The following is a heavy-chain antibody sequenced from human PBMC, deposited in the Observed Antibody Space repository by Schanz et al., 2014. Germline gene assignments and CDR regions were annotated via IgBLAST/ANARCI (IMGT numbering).Heavy chain of an antibody. D-gene: IGHD3-9*01. CDR2: IATSSSTR. Sequence: EVRLVESGGGLVQPGGSLRLSCEASGFDFNSYSMNWVRQVPGKGLEWLSYIATSSSTRHYADSVKGRFTMSRDNSKNTLYLQMNSLRAEDTAVYYCARDSRPNYDFLTAYYSIDYWGQGTLVTVSS. CDR3: ARDSRPNYDFLTAYYSIDY. V-gene: IGHV3-48*01. J-gene: IGHJ4*02. CDR1: GFDFNSYS.